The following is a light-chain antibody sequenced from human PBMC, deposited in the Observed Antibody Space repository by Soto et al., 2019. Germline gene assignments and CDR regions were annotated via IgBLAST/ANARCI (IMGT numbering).Light chain of an antibody. J-gene: IGKJ1*01. V-gene: IGKV1-39*01. CDR2: ATS. CDR1: QRFSSY. CDR3: QHIYSGSWT. Sequence: DMPVTQSPSILSASVGDKVTITCRTSQRFSSYLNWYQQKLGEAPKLLVYATSRLQSGVPSRFSGSRSETGFTLTITSLQPEDFAVYYCQHIYSGSWTFGQGTKVDI.